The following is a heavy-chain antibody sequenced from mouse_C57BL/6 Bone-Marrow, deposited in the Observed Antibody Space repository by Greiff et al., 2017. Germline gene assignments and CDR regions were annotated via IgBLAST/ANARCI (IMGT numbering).Heavy chain of an antibody. CDR1: GYSFTGYY. J-gene: IGHJ4*01. CDR2: INPSTGGT. Sequence: EVQLQQSGPELVKPGASVKISCKASGYSFTGYYMNWVKQSPEKSLEWIGEINPSTGGTTYNQKFKAKATLTVDKSSSTAYMQLKSLTSAASAVYYWARGRTVVAYYYAMDYWGQGTSVTVSS. CDR3: ARGRTVVAYYYAMDY. D-gene: IGHD1-1*01. V-gene: IGHV1-42*01.